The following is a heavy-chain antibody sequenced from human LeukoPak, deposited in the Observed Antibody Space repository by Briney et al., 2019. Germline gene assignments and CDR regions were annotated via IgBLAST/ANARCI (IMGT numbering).Heavy chain of an antibody. Sequence: PGGSLRLSCAASGFTFNNAWMAWVRQVPGKGLEWIGRIKTKTDGGTTDYAAPVKGRFTISRDDSKNTLYLQMNSLKIDDTAVYYCATDLRWELQFTLDYWGQGTLVTVSP. V-gene: IGHV3-15*05. CDR2: IKTKTDGGTT. J-gene: IGHJ4*02. CDR1: GFTFNNAW. CDR3: ATDLRWELQFTLDY. D-gene: IGHD1-26*01.